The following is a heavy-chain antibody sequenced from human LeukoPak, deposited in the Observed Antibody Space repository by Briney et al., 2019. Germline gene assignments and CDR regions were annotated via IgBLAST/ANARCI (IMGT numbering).Heavy chain of an antibody. D-gene: IGHD2-2*01. CDR2: IKYEGIEK. Sequence: PGGSLRLSCAASGFTFSTYWMAWVRQAPGKGLEGVANIKYEGIEKDYVGSVKGRFTISRDNAKKSLYLQMNSLRDKDTAVYYCARDLVTAPTGDWFDPWGQGTLVTVSS. V-gene: IGHV3-7*01. J-gene: IGHJ5*02. CDR3: ARDLVTAPTGDWFDP. CDR1: GFTFSTYW.